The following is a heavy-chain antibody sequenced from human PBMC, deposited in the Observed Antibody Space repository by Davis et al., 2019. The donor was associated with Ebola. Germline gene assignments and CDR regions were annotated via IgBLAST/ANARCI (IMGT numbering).Heavy chain of an antibody. CDR3: ARITGTDLDPYYYYYGMDV. J-gene: IGHJ6*02. V-gene: IGHV4-34*01. Sequence: MPSETLSLTCAVYGGSFSGYYWSWIRQPPGKGLEWIGEINHSGSTNYNPSLKSRVTISVDTSKNQFSLKLSSVTAADTAVYYCARITGTDLDPYYYYYGMDVWGQGTTVTVSS. CDR2: INHSGST. D-gene: IGHD1-20*01. CDR1: GGSFSGYY.